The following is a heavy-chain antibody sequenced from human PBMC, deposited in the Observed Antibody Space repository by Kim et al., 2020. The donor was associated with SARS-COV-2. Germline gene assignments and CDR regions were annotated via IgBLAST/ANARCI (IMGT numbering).Heavy chain of an antibody. J-gene: IGHJ5*02. Sequence: ASVKVSCKASGYTFTGYYMHWVRQAPGQGLEWMGWINPNSGGTKYAQNFQGRVTMTRDTSITTAYMELSSLRSDDTAVYYCARGRAAAATYWFDPWGQGTLVIVSS. CDR3: ARGRAAAATYWFDP. CDR2: INPNSGGT. V-gene: IGHV1-2*02. CDR1: GYTFTGYY. D-gene: IGHD6-13*01.